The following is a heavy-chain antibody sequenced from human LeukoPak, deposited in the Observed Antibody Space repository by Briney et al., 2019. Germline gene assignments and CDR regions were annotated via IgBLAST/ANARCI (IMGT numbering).Heavy chain of an antibody. J-gene: IGHJ3*02. D-gene: IGHD6-13*01. CDR3: ARDSWYNAFDI. CDR2: ISSSGRTI. CDR1: RFTFRDYY. V-gene: IGHV3-11*04. Sequence: GGSLRLSCAASRFTFRDYYMTWIRQAPGKGLEWISYISSSGRTIYYADSVKGRFTISRDNAKNSLYLQMNSLRAEDTAVYYCARDSWYNAFDIWGQGTMVTVSS.